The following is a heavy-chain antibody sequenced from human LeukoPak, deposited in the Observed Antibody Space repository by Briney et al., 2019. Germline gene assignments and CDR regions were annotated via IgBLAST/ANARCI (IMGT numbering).Heavy chain of an antibody. CDR1: GGSISSYY. Sequence: SETLSLTCTVSGGSISSYYWSWIRQPPGKGLEWIGYIYYSGSTNYNPSLKSRVTISVATSKHQFSLKMSSVTAADTAVYYCARWVDAAMSYYFDYWGQGTLVTVSS. J-gene: IGHJ4*02. CDR3: ARWVDAAMSYYFDY. CDR2: IYYSGST. D-gene: IGHD5-18*01. V-gene: IGHV4-59*01.